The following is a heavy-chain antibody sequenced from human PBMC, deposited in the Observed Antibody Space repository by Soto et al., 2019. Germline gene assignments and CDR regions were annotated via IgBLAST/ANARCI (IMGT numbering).Heavy chain of an antibody. V-gene: IGHV3-23*01. J-gene: IGHJ6*02. Sequence: GGSLRLSCAASGFAFSSYALTWVRQAPGKGLKWVSGISPGGDSIHYADSVKGRFTISRDNSKNTLYLQMNSLRAEDAAVYFCARDFRLVPSAIQYYYYGLGVWGPGTTVTVSS. D-gene: IGHD2-2*02. CDR1: GFAFSSYA. CDR3: ARDFRLVPSAIQYYYYGLGV. CDR2: ISPGGDSI.